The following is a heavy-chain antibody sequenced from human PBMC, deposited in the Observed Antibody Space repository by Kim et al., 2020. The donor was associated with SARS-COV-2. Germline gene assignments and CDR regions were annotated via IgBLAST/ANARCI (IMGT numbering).Heavy chain of an antibody. Sequence: ASVKVSCKASGYTFTSYYMHWVRQAPGQGLEWMGIINPSGGSTSYAQKFQGRVTMTRDTSTSTVYMELSSLRSEDTAVYYCARDNYVDLFFGSYRGGFNWGQGTLVTVSS. V-gene: IGHV1-46*01. D-gene: IGHD1-26*01. CDR1: GYTFTSYY. CDR3: ARDNYVDLFFGSYRGGFN. J-gene: IGHJ4*02. CDR2: INPSGGST.